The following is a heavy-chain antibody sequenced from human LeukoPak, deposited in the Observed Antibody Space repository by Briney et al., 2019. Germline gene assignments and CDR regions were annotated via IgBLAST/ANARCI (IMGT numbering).Heavy chain of an antibody. D-gene: IGHD6-19*01. V-gene: IGHV4-59*01. J-gene: IGHJ6*03. CDR1: GGSISSYY. CDR3: ARVPQKSGRVAVAGNPYYYYYYMDV. CDR2: IYYSGST. Sequence: SETLSLTCTVSGGSISSYYWSWIRQPAGKGLEWIGYIYYSGSTNYNPSLKSRVTISVDTSKNQFSLKLSSVTAADTAVYYCARVPQKSGRVAVAGNPYYYYYYMDVWGKGTTVTVSS.